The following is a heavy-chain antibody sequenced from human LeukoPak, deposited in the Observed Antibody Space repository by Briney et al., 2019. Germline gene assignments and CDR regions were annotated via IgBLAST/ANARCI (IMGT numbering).Heavy chain of an antibody. Sequence: PGGSLRLSCAASGFTFSSYAMSWVRQAPGKGLEWVSGISGSGGSTNYADSVKGRLTISRDNSKNTLYLQMNSLRAEDTAVYYCAKDIWIDIVVVVAATPALDIWGQGTMATVSS. V-gene: IGHV3-23*01. J-gene: IGHJ3*02. CDR1: GFTFSSYA. CDR2: ISGSGGST. CDR3: AKDIWIDIVVVVAATPALDI. D-gene: IGHD2-15*01.